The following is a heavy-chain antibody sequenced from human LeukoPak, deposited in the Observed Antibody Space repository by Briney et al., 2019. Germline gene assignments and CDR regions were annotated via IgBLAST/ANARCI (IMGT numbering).Heavy chain of an antibody. CDR2: IHYTGST. V-gene: IGHV4-39*01. J-gene: IGHJ4*02. CDR1: GDSISSSSYY. Sequence: PSETLSLTCTVSGDSISSSSYYWVWLRQPPGKGLEWIATIHYTGSTYYNPSLKSRVTISVDTSKNQFSLKLTSVTAADTAMYYCARYWGPYDNSGAYFDYWGQGTLVTVSS. CDR3: ARYWGPYDNSGAYFDY. D-gene: IGHD3-22*01.